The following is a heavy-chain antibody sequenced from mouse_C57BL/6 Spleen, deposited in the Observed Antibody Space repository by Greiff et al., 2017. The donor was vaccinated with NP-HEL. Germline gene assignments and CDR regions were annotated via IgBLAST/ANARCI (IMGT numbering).Heavy chain of an antibody. CDR3: ARFSDYDYDGGFFDY. J-gene: IGHJ2*01. V-gene: IGHV5-16*01. CDR2: INYDGSST. D-gene: IGHD2-4*01. Sequence: EVQVVESEGGLVQPGSSMKLSCTASGFTFSDYYMAWVRQVPEKGLEWVANINYDGSSTYYLDSLKSRFIISRDNAKNILYLQMSSLKSEDTATYYCARFSDYDYDGGFFDYWGQGTTLTVSS. CDR1: GFTFSDYY.